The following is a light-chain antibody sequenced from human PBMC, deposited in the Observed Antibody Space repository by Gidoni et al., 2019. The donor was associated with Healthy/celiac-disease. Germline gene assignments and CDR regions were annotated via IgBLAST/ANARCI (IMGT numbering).Light chain of an antibody. CDR3: QSADSSGTYV. J-gene: IGLJ1*01. V-gene: IGLV3-25*02. CDR2: KDS. Sequence: SYELTQQPSVSVSPGQTARITCSGDALPKQYAYWYQQKPGQAPVLVIYKDSERPSVIPERFSGSSSGTTVTLTISGVQAEDEADYYCQSADSSGTYVFGTGTKVTVL. CDR1: ALPKQY.